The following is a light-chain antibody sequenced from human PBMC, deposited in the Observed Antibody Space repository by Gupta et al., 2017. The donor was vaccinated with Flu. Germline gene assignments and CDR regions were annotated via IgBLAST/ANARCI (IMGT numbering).Light chain of an antibody. Sequence: GDRVTITCRASQGISSYLAWYQQKPGKAPKLLIYAASTLQSEVPSRFSGSGSGTEFTLTISSLQPEDFATYYCQQLNSYPITFGQGTRLEIK. CDR1: QGISSY. V-gene: IGKV1-9*01. CDR3: QQLNSYPIT. J-gene: IGKJ5*01. CDR2: AAS.